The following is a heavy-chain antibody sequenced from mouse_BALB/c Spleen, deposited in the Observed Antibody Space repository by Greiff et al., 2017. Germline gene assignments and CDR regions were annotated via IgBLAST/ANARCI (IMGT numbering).Heavy chain of an antibody. CDR2: ISSGSSTI. CDR1: GFTFSSFG. V-gene: IGHV5-17*02. CDR3: ASHGSSSHHYLYAMDY. Sequence: EVQRVESGGGLVQPGGSRKLSCAASGFTFSSFGMHWVRQAPEKGLEWVAYISSGSSTIYYADTVKGRFTISRDNPKNTLFLQMTSLRSEDTAMYYCASHGSSSHHYLYAMDYWGQGTSVTVSS. D-gene: IGHD1-1*01. J-gene: IGHJ4*01.